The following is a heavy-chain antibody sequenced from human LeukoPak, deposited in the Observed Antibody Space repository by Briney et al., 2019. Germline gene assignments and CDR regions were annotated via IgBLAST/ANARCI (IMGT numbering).Heavy chain of an antibody. Sequence: PSETLSLTCTVSGGSISSYYWSWIRQPPGKGLEWIGYIYSSGSTNYNPSLKSRVTISVDTSKNRFSLKLSSVTAADTAVYYCARDKLGATYFDYWGQGTLVTVSS. CDR3: ARDKLGATYFDY. CDR2: IYSSGST. V-gene: IGHV4-59*01. D-gene: IGHD1-26*01. CDR1: GGSISSYY. J-gene: IGHJ4*02.